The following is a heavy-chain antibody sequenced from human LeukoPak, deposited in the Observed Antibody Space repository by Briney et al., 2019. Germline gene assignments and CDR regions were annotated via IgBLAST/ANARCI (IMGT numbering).Heavy chain of an antibody. V-gene: IGHV3-33*06. J-gene: IGHJ4*02. CDR1: GFTFSTYG. CDR2: IWYDGSNK. Sequence: PGRSLRLSCAASGFTFSTYGMHWVRQAPAKGLEWVAVIWYDGSNKYYADSVRGRFTVSRDNSKKTLYLQKNSLRAEDTAVYYCAKDEVGGAGYFGYRGQGTLVTVSS. D-gene: IGHD4-17*01. CDR3: AKDEVGGAGYFGY.